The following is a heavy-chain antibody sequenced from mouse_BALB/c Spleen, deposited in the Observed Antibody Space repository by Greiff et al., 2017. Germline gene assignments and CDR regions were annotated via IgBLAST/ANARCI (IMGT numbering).Heavy chain of an antibody. CDR2: ISSGGGST. Sequence: DVMLVESGGGLVKPGGSLKLSCAASGFAFSSYDMSWVRQTPEKRLEWVAYISSGGGSTYYPDTVKGRFTISRDNAKNTLYLQMSSLKSEDTAMYYCARHEGYLYYAMDYWGQGTSVTVSS. J-gene: IGHJ4*01. CDR1: GFAFSSYD. D-gene: IGHD5-1*01. V-gene: IGHV5-12-1*01. CDR3: ARHEGYLYYAMDY.